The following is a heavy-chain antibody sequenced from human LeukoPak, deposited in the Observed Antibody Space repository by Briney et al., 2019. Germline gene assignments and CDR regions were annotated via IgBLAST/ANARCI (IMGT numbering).Heavy chain of an antibody. CDR1: GFTFSSYG. D-gene: IGHD6-19*01. Sequence: GGSLRLSCTASGFTFSSYGMHWVRQAPGKGLEWVAVISNDGSNKFYADSVKGRFTISRDNSKNTLYLQMNSLRAEDTAVYYCAKDRGSGYLDYWGQGTLVTVSS. CDR3: AKDRGSGYLDY. J-gene: IGHJ4*02. V-gene: IGHV3-30*18. CDR2: ISNDGSNK.